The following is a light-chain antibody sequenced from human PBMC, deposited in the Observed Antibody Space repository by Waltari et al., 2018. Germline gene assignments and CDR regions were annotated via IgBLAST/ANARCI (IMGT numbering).Light chain of an antibody. V-gene: IGLV2-14*01. CDR3: NSYTGYYTWV. CDR2: DVI. Sequence: QSALTQPASVSGSLGQSITISCTGTSSDIGFYNFVSWYQQHPGKAPKLIIYDVIKWPSGVSSRFSGSKSGNTASLTISGLQAEDEADYYCNSYTGYYTWVFGGGTKLTVL. J-gene: IGLJ3*02. CDR1: SSDIGFYNF.